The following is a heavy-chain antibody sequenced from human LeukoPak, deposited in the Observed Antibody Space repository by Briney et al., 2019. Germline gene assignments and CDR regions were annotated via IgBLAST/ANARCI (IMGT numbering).Heavy chain of an antibody. V-gene: IGHV1-24*01. Sequence: APVKVSCKVSGYTLTELSMHWVRQAPGKGLEWMGGFDPEDGETIYAQKFQGRVTMTEDTSTDTAYMELSSLRSEDTAVYYCATSVPEVSNHLDYWGQGTLVTVSS. CDR2: FDPEDGET. CDR1: GYTLTELS. J-gene: IGHJ4*02. D-gene: IGHD4-11*01. CDR3: ATSVPEVSNHLDY.